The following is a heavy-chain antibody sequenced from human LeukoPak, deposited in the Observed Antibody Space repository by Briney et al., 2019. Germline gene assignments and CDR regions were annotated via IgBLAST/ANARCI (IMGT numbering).Heavy chain of an antibody. Sequence: SETLSLTCTVSGGSISGSTYYWSWIRQPPGKELEWIGSIYYSGTTYYKPSLKSRVTISVDTSKNQFSLKLSSVTAADTAVYYCARYYYDSSGYGLRYWYFDLWGRGTLVTVSS. CDR1: GGSISGSTYY. CDR3: ARYYYDSSGYGLRYWYFDL. CDR2: IYYSGTT. V-gene: IGHV4-39*07. J-gene: IGHJ2*01. D-gene: IGHD3-22*01.